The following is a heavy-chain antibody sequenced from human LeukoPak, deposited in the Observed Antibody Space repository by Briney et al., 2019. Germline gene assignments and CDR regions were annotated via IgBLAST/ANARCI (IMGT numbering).Heavy chain of an antibody. CDR2: IWNDGNKK. V-gene: IGHV3-33*01. Sequence: PGGPLRLSCVASGFTFSTYGMHWVRQAPAKGLEWVAIIWNDGNKKYYTDSVEGRFTISRDNSKNTMYLQMNSLRAEDTAVYYCARGKWKIAASDAFDIWGQGTMVTVSS. D-gene: IGHD6-13*01. J-gene: IGHJ3*02. CDR1: GFTFSTYG. CDR3: ARGKWKIAASDAFDI.